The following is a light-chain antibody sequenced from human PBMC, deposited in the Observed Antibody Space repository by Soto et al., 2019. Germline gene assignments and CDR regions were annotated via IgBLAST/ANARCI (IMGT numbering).Light chain of an antibody. V-gene: IGLV3-1*01. CDR1: KLGDKY. J-gene: IGLJ2*01. Sequence: SYELTQPPSVSVSPGQTASITCSGDKLGDKYACWYQQKPGQSPVLVIYQDSKRPSGIPERFSGSNSGNTATLNISGTQAMDEADYYCQAWDSSTMVFGGGTKVTVL. CDR2: QDS. CDR3: QAWDSSTMV.